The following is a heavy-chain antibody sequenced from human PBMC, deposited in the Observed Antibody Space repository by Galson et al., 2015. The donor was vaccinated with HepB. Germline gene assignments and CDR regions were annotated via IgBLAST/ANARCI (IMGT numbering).Heavy chain of an antibody. CDR3: ARGGHTTDRYKLTFDT. D-gene: IGHD1-14*01. CDR1: GFGVGGYG. Sequence: SLRLSCAASGFGVGGYGMFWVRQDPGKGLEWVAGIMPDGNSKAYADSVKGRFMISRDNSKKSMDLQMNSLRLEDTAVYYCARGGHTTDRYKLTFDTLGQGTLVTVSS. J-gene: IGHJ5*02. V-gene: IGHV3-30*03. CDR2: IMPDGNSK.